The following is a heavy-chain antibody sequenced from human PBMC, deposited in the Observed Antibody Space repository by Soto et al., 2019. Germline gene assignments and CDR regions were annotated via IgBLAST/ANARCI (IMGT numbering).Heavy chain of an antibody. D-gene: IGHD3-22*01. CDR2: IYHSGST. V-gene: IGHV4-30-2*01. J-gene: IGHJ4*02. CDR3: ARGSYYYDSSGYYQY. CDR1: GGSISSGGYS. Sequence: PSETLSLTCAVSGGSISSGGYSWSWIRQPPGKGLEWIGYIYHSGSTYYNPSLKSRVTISVDRSKNQFSLKLSSVTAADTAVYYCARGSYYYDSSGYYQYWGQGTLVTVSS.